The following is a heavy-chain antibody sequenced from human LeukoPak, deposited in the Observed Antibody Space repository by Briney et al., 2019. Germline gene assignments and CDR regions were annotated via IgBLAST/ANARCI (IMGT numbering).Heavy chain of an antibody. J-gene: IGHJ3*02. CDR3: AKPPYNWNDNDAFDI. CDR1: GFTFSSYG. V-gene: IGHV3-30*02. CDR2: IRYDGSNK. D-gene: IGHD1-1*01. Sequence: PGGSLRLSCAASGFTFSSYGMHWVRQAPGKGLEWVAFIRYDGSNKYYADSVKGRFTISRDNSKNTLYLQMNSLRAEDTAVYYCAKPPYNWNDNDAFDIRGQGTMVTVSS.